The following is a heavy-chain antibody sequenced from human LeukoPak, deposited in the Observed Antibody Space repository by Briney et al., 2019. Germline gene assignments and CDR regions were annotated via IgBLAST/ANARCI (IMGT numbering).Heavy chain of an antibody. CDR1: GYTFTSYD. Sequence: GASVTVSCKASGYTFTSYDINWVRQATGQGLEWMGWMNPNSGNTGCAQKFQGRVTMTRNTSISTAYMELGSLRSEDTAVYYCARVPINYDSSGYYYYYGMDVWGQGTTVTVSS. J-gene: IGHJ6*02. V-gene: IGHV1-8*01. CDR2: MNPNSGNT. CDR3: ARVPINYDSSGYYYYYGMDV. D-gene: IGHD3-22*01.